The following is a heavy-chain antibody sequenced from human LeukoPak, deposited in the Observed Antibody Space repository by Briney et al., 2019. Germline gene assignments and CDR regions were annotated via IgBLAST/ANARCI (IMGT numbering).Heavy chain of an antibody. CDR2: IYSSGST. CDR3: AKEGPIAVAAYFDN. J-gene: IGHJ4*02. D-gene: IGHD6-19*01. CDR1: RFTVSSNY. V-gene: IGHV3-53*05. Sequence: PGGSLRLSCAASRFTVSSNYMSWVRQAPGKGLEWVSFIYSSGSTYYADSVRGRFTISRDNRKNSLYLQMNGLRTEDTALYYCAKEGPIAVAAYFDNWGQGTPVTVSS.